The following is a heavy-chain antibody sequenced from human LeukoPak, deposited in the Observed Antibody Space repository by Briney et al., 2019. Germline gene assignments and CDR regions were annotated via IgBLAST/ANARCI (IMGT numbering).Heavy chain of an antibody. CDR1: GFTLDDSA. V-gene: IGHV3-43*02. CDR2: ICGDGDNT. Sequence: GGSLRLSCVASGFTLDDSALHWVRQAPGKGLEGISLICGDGDNTYYADSVEGRFPIFRDTSTNSIYLQMSSLRAEDTAFYYCAKGVRSGTYYNCFDPWGQGTLVTVSS. CDR3: AKGVRSGTYYNCFDP. J-gene: IGHJ5*02. D-gene: IGHD1-26*01.